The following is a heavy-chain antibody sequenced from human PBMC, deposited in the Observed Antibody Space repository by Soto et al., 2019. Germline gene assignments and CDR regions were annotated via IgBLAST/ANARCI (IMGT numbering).Heavy chain of an antibody. V-gene: IGHV4-39*07. Sequence: SETLSLTCTVSGGSVSSNSYSWGWIRQSPGKGLEWIGIIYSTENTYYHPSLLSRVTISADTSMNEFSLKLISVTAADTAKYFCAREGNLGRWLQPLDFWGQGTLVTVPQ. CDR1: GGSVSSNSYS. CDR2: IYSTENT. D-gene: IGHD5-12*01. J-gene: IGHJ4*02. CDR3: AREGNLGRWLQPLDF.